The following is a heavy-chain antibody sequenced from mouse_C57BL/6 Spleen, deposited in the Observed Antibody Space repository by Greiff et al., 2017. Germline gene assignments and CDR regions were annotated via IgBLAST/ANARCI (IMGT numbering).Heavy chain of an antibody. D-gene: IGHD1-1*01. Sequence: EVQLQESGPELVKPGASVKMSCKASGYTFTDYNMHWVKQSHGKSLEWIGYINPNNGGTSYNQKFKGKATLTVNKSSSTAYMELRSLTSEESAVYYCAREGLYYYGSSLDYWGQGTTLTVSS. CDR1: GYTFTDYN. J-gene: IGHJ2*01. V-gene: IGHV1-22*01. CDR3: AREGLYYYGSSLDY. CDR2: INPNNGGT.